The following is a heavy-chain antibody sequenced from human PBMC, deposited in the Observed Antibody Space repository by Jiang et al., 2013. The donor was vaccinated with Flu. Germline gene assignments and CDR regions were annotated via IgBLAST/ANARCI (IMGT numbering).Heavy chain of an antibody. V-gene: IGHV6-1*01. Sequence: SQTRLTSPVPSPGTVSLGAMLLGTGSGSPRREALSGWGRTKLKSQWTTYYAPSVKSRMVINSDTSNNQFSMQLSSVTPEDTAVYFCARDLNWAFDYWGQGTQVT. J-gene: IGHJ4*02. CDR2: TKLKSQWTT. CDR3: ARDLNWAFDY. CDR1: GTVSLGAMLL. D-gene: IGHD3/OR15-3a*01.